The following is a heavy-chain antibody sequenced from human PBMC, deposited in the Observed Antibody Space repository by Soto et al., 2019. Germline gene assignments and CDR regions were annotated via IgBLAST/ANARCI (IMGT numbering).Heavy chain of an antibody. CDR3: ERDKFIGSDYSRGVTHIFDS. D-gene: IGHD1-26*01. J-gene: IGHJ4*01. Sequence: SLRVSCAACAFPEADFCRCGVRQAHETGLAWVAKIKQDEIDKNYVDAVKGGFTISSNNAKNSMYLQMNSMRDEDTAVYYCERDKFIGSDYSRGVTHIFDSRGHGTQVTLSS. V-gene: IGHV3-7*01. CDR2: IKQDEIDK. CDR1: AFPEADFC.